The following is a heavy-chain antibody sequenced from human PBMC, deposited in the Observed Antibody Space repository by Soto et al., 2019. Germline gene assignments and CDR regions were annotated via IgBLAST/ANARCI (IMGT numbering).Heavy chain of an antibody. CDR2: IKQEGGEK. J-gene: IGHJ4*02. CDR3: ARDYYYGGSSDF. V-gene: IGHV3-7*01. D-gene: IGHD3-22*01. CDR1: GFTFSTYW. Sequence: GGSLRLSCAASGFTFSTYWMSWVRQAPGKGLEWVANIKQEGGEKYYLDSVKGRFTISRDDAKKSVYLQMNSLRAEDTAVYYCARDYYYGGSSDFWGQGTLVTVSS.